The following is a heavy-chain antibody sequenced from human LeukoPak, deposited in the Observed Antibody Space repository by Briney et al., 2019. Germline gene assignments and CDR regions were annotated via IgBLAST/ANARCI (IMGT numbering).Heavy chain of an antibody. D-gene: IGHD5-24*01. CDR2: ISSSGSTI. Sequence: PGGSLRLSCAASGFTFSDYYMRWISQAPGKGLEWVSYISSSGSTIYYADSVKGRFTIARDNAKNSLYLQMNSLRAEDTALYYCAKERGDGYNYGNFDYWGQGTLVTVSS. V-gene: IGHV3-11*01. CDR3: AKERGDGYNYGNFDY. CDR1: GFTFSDYY. J-gene: IGHJ4*02.